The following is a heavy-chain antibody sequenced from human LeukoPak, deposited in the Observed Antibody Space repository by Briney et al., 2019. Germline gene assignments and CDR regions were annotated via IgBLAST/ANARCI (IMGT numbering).Heavy chain of an antibody. J-gene: IGHJ3*02. D-gene: IGHD2-2*01. Sequence: GGSLRLSCAASGFTVSSNYMSWVRQAPGKGLEWVSVIYSGGSTYYADSVKGRFTISRDNSKNTLYLQMNSLRAEDTAVYYCAREIAGVLDAFDIWGQGTMVTDSS. CDR2: IYSGGST. CDR3: AREIAGVLDAFDI. CDR1: GFTVSSNY. V-gene: IGHV3-53*01.